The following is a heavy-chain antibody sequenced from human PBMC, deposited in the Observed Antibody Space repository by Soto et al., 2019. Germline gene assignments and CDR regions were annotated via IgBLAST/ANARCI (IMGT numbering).Heavy chain of an antibody. CDR3: ATVGVDGWFSSGPRHYGLDV. CDR1: GYTLSELS. J-gene: IGHJ6*02. V-gene: IGHV1-24*01. Sequence: ASVKVSCKVSGYTLSELSMHWVRQAPGKGLEWMAGFDPEDGEAIFAQKFQARVTLTEDTFTDTVYIEMASLTSEDTAVYYCATVGVDGWFSSGPRHYGLDVWGQGTKVTVSS. CDR2: FDPEDGEA. D-gene: IGHD3-10*01.